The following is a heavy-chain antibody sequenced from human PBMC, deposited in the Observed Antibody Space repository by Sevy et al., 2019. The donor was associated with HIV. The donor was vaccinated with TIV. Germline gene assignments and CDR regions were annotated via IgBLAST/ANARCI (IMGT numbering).Heavy chain of an antibody. J-gene: IGHJ1*01. CDR3: ARGGYDTVT. V-gene: IGHV1-69*13. Sequence: ASVKVSCKASGGTFSSYSMNWVRQAPGQGLEWMGLFIPMLRTMNSAQKFQGRLTITADESTRTAYLDLRSLRSEDTAVYYCARGGYDTVTWGQGTLVTVSS. CDR2: FIPMLRTM. D-gene: IGHD3-22*01. CDR1: GGTFSSYS.